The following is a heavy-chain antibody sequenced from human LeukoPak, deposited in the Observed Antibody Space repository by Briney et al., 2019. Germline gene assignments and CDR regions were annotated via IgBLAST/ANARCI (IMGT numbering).Heavy chain of an antibody. CDR2: INSDGSST. Sequence: GGSLRLSCAASGFTISSYWMHWVRQAPGKGLVWVSRINSDGSSTSYADSVKGRFTISRDNAKNSMFLQMNSLRAEDTAVYYCASLLVAGVASVDYWGQGTLVTVSS. J-gene: IGHJ4*02. CDR1: GFTISSYW. D-gene: IGHD6-19*01. V-gene: IGHV3-74*01. CDR3: ASLLVAGVASVDY.